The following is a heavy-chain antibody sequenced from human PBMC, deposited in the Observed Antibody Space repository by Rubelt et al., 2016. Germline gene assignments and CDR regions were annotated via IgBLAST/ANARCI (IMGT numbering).Heavy chain of an antibody. Sequence: QVQLVQSGAEVKKPGASVKVSCKASGYTFTSYGISWVRQAPGQGLEWMGWISAYNGNTNYAQKPQARVTRTTDTSTRTAYRELRSLSLDDTAVYYCARGYGSGSYGNWFDPWGQGTLVTVSS. CDR3: ARGYGSGSYGNWFDP. D-gene: IGHD3-10*01. CDR2: ISAYNGNT. V-gene: IGHV1-18*01. CDR1: GYTFTSYG. J-gene: IGHJ5*02.